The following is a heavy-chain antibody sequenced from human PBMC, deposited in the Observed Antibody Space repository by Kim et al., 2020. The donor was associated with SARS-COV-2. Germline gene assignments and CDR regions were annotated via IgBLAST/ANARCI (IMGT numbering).Heavy chain of an antibody. Sequence: SVKVSCKASGGTFSSYAISWVRQAPGQGLEWMGGIIPIFGTANYAQKFQGRVTITADESTSTAYMELSSLRSEDTAVYYCASSRFLEWTQYFDYWGQGTLVTVSS. D-gene: IGHD3-3*01. CDR1: GGTFSSYA. J-gene: IGHJ4*02. V-gene: IGHV1-69*13. CDR2: IIPIFGTA. CDR3: ASSRFLEWTQYFDY.